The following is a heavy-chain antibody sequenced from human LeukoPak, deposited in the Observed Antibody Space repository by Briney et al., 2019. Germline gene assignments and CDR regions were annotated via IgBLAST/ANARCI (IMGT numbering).Heavy chain of an antibody. D-gene: IGHD3-3*01. Sequence: ASVKVSCKSYGYTFTSYFMHWVQQAPGQGLEWMGIINPSGGSTNYAQKFQGRVTMTRDTSTSTVYMELSRLRSEDTAVYYCARGDHVRIYAESAFDIWGQGTMVTVSS. V-gene: IGHV1-46*01. CDR1: GYTFTSYF. CDR3: ARGDHVRIYAESAFDI. CDR2: INPSGGST. J-gene: IGHJ3*02.